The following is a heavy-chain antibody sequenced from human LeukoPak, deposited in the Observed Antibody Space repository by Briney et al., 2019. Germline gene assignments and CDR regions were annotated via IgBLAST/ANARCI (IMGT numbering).Heavy chain of an antibody. CDR3: ARQGYDFWSGYYKPDYFDY. CDR1: DDSISSNRYF. CDR2: INYSGST. Sequence: SETLSLTCTISDDSISSNRYFWAWIRQPPGKGLEWVASINYSGSTYYNPSLKSRVTISVDTSKNQFSLKLSSVTAADTAVYYCARQGYDFWSGYYKPDYFDYWGQGTLVTVSS. V-gene: IGHV4-39*07. J-gene: IGHJ4*02. D-gene: IGHD3-3*01.